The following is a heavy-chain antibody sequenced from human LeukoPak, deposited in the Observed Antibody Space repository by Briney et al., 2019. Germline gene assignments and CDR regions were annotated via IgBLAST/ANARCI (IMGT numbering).Heavy chain of an antibody. J-gene: IGHJ5*02. V-gene: IGHV4-34*01. CDR2: INHSGST. CDR1: GGSFSGYY. D-gene: IGHD3-10*01. Sequence: SETLSLTCAVYGGSFSGYYWSWIRQPPGKGLEWIGEINHSGSTNYNPSLKSRVTISVDTSKNQFSLKLSSVTAADTAVYYCARRGSRNYYGSGSYYPTGPIQPWGQGTLVTVSS. CDR3: ARRGSRNYYGSGSYYPTGPIQP.